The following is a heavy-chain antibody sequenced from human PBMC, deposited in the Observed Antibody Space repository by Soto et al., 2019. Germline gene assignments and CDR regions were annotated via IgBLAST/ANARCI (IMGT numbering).Heavy chain of an antibody. CDR3: ARTEGRRGYWSGGTCYFGY. Sequence: ASVKVSCKASVYAFTDYFIHWVRQAPGQGPEWMGWINSNNGATRLQQKFQGWVTVTRDRSIRTAYLELSSLKSDDTAVYYCARTEGRRGYWSGGTCYFGYWGQGTPVTVS. D-gene: IGHD2-15*01. CDR1: VYAFTDYF. J-gene: IGHJ4*02. CDR2: INSNNGAT. V-gene: IGHV1-2*04.